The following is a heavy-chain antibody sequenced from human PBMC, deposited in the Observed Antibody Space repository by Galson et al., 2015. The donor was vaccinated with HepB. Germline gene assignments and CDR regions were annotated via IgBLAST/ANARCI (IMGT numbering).Heavy chain of an antibody. CDR3: ARDLGYSGYGTLDS. CDR2: IRYDANNK. CDR1: GFTFSIYG. D-gene: IGHD5-12*01. Sequence: SLRLSCAASGFTFSIYGMHWVRQAPGKGLEWVAVIRYDANNKDYGDSVKGRFTISRDNSKNTLYLQMDSLRVEDTAMYYCARDLGYSGYGTLDSWGQGTLVIVSS. J-gene: IGHJ4*02. V-gene: IGHV3-33*01.